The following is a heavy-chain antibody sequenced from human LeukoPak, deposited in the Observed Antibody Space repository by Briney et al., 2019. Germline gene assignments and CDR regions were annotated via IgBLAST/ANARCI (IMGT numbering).Heavy chain of an antibody. D-gene: IGHD3-10*01. CDR1: GSTFSSYA. CDR3: ATSESGRSWDWFAP. J-gene: IGHJ5*02. CDR2: LTQFFRRT. V-gene: IGHV1-69*01. Sequence: ASVKVSCKASGSTFSSYAISWVRQAPGQGLEWMGGLTQFFRRTNYTQKFQGRLTITADASSSTAYMELSDLRSDDTAVYYCATSESGRSWDWFAPWGQGTPVTVSS.